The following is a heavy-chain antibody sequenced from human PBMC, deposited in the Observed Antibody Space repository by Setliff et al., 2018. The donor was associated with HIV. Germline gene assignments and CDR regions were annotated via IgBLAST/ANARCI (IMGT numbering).Heavy chain of an antibody. V-gene: IGHV4-59*01. J-gene: IGHJ5*02. CDR2: IYYSGGT. Sequence: KPSETLSLTCNVSGGSISSYYWNWIRQPPGRGLEWIGYIYYSGGTNYNPSLKSRVTISADKSKNQFSLKLNSVTAADTAVYYCARDPGGLYCTSASCQGGCFDPWGQGTLVTVSS. CDR3: ARDPGGLYCTSASCQGGCFDP. CDR1: GGSISSYY. D-gene: IGHD2-2*01.